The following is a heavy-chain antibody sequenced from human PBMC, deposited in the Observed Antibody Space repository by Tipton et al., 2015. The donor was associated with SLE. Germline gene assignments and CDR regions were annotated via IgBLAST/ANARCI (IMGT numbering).Heavy chain of an antibody. CDR3: AKVARYYYYYGMDV. J-gene: IGHJ6*02. CDR2: ISGGAASK. V-gene: IGHV3-23*01. Sequence: SLRLSCTTSGFTFSNFAMSWVRRAPGKGLEWVSGISGGAASKDYADSVKGRFTISRDNPKNTLYLQMNSLRAEDTGVYFCAKVARYYYYYGMDVWGQGTTVTVSS. CDR1: GFTFSNFA.